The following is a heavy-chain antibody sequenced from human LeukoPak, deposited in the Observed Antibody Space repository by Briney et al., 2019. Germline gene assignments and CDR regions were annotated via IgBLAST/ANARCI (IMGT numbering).Heavy chain of an antibody. V-gene: IGHV4-61*02. CDR2: IYTSGST. Sequence: SETLSLTCTVSGGSISSGSYYWSWLRQPAGKGLEWIGRIYTSGSTNYNPSLKSRVTISVDTSKNQFSLKLSSVTAADAAVYYCARGRAAAGSYYFDYWGQGTLVTVSS. D-gene: IGHD6-13*01. CDR1: GGSISSGSYY. J-gene: IGHJ4*02. CDR3: ARGRAAAGSYYFDY.